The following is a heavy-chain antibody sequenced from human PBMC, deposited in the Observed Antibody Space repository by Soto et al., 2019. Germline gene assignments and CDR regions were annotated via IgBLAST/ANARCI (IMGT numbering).Heavy chain of an antibody. CDR3: ARETGVYYYYGMDV. V-gene: IGHV4-31*03. D-gene: IGHD3-10*01. Sequence: QVQLQESGPGRVKPSQTLSLTCTVSGGSISSGGYYWSWIRQHPGKGLEWIGYIYYSGSTYYNPSLKSRVTISVDTSKNQFSLKLSSVTAANTAVYYCARETGVYYYYGMDVWGQGTTVTVSS. J-gene: IGHJ6*02. CDR2: IYYSGST. CDR1: GGSISSGGYY.